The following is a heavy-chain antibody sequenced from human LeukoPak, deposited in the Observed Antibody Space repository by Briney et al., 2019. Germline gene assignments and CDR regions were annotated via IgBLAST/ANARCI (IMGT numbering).Heavy chain of an antibody. D-gene: IGHD6-13*01. J-gene: IGHJ4*02. CDR1: GFTFSSYG. Sequence: GGSLRLSCAASGFTFSSYGMSWVRQAPGKGLEWVSAIGGSGTSTYYADSVKGRFTISRQNSKNTLYLQMNSLNAEDTAVYYCAKDRQQLANLDYWGQGTLVTVSS. CDR3: AKDRQQLANLDY. CDR2: IGGSGTST. V-gene: IGHV3-23*01.